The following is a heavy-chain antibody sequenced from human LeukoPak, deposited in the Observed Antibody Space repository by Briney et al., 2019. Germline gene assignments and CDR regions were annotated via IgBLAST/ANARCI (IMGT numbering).Heavy chain of an antibody. V-gene: IGHV4-59*07. CDR3: ASTLKWLAFDY. CDR2: IHNIENT. D-gene: IGHD3-22*01. CDR1: GGSISTYF. Sequence: PSDTLSLTCAVSGGSISTYFWSWIRQAPGKGLEWIGHIHNIENTNYNPSLKSRVTISLDTSKKQFSLKMTSVTAADTAVCYCASTLKWLAFDYWGQGTLVTVSS. J-gene: IGHJ4*02.